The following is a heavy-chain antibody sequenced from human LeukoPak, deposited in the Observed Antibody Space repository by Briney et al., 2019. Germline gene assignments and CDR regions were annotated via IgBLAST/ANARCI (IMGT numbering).Heavy chain of an antibody. D-gene: IGHD3-10*01. J-gene: IGHJ4*02. V-gene: IGHV4-59*08. Sequence: PSETLSLTCTVSGGSINSYYWSWIRQPPGKGLEWIGYIYYSGSTSYNPSLKSRVTISVDTSKNQFSLKLSSVTAADTAVYYCARVLPPLYYIDYWGQGTLVTVSS. CDR2: IYYSGST. CDR1: GGSINSYY. CDR3: ARVLPPLYYIDY.